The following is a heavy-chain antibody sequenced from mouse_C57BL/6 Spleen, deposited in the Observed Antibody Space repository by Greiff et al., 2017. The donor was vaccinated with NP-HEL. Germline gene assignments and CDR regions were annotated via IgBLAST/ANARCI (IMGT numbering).Heavy chain of an antibody. V-gene: IGHV14-3*01. CDR3: ARSNGSSYDYFDY. CDR1: GFNIKNTY. D-gene: IGHD1-1*01. Sequence: EVQLQQSVAELVRPGASVKLSCTASGFNIKNTYMHWVKQRPEQGLEWIGRIDPANGNTKYAPKFQGKATLTADTSSNNAYRQISSLTSEDTAIYYCARSNGSSYDYFDYWGQGTTLTVSA. J-gene: IGHJ2*01. CDR2: IDPANGNT.